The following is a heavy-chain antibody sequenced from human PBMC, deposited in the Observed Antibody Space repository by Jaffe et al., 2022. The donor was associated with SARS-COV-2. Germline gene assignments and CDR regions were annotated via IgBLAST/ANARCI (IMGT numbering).Heavy chain of an antibody. CDR3: ARDRLFGVVGGMDV. V-gene: IGHV3-53*01. Sequence: EVQLVESGGGLIQPGGSLRLSCAASGFTVSSNYMSWVRQAPGKGLEWVSVIYSGGSTYYADSVKGRFTISRDNSKNTLYLQMNSLRAEDTAVYYCARDRLFGVVGGMDVWGQGTTVTVSS. J-gene: IGHJ6*02. CDR2: IYSGGST. D-gene: IGHD3-16*01. CDR1: GFTVSSNY.